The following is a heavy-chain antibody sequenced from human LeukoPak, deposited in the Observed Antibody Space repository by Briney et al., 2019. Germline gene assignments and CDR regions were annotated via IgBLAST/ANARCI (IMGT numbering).Heavy chain of an antibody. CDR2: ISHTGST. CDR1: GYSISSGYY. CDR3: ARAINGVIILYYFYYMDV. Sequence: SETLSLTCTVSGYSISSGYYWGWIRQPPGKGLEWIGSISHTGSTYYNPSLKSRVTISVDTSKNQFSLKLSSVTAADTAVYYCARAINGVIILYYFYYMDVWGKGTTVTVSS. V-gene: IGHV4-38-2*02. J-gene: IGHJ6*03. D-gene: IGHD3-10*01.